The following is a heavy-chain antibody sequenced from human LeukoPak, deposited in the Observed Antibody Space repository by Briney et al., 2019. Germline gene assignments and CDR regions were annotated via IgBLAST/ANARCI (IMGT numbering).Heavy chain of an antibody. Sequence: GGSLRLSCAASGFTFDDCAMHWVRQAPGKGLEWVSGISWNSGSIGYADSVKGRFTISRDDAKNTLYLQMNSLRAEDTAVYYCVRGTIEPLGYCGSTRCDLDYWGQGTLVTVSS. CDR3: VRGTIEPLGYCGSTRCDLDY. CDR2: ISWNSGSI. J-gene: IGHJ4*02. D-gene: IGHD2-2*01. V-gene: IGHV3-9*01. CDR1: GFTFDDCA.